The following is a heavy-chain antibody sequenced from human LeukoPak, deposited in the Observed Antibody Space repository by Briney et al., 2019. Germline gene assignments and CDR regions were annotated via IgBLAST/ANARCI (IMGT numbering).Heavy chain of an antibody. CDR3: ARGTSSGYYYAFDI. V-gene: IGHV1-69*13. CDR1: GGTFSSYA. CDR2: IIPIFGTA. D-gene: IGHD3-22*01. J-gene: IGHJ4*02. Sequence: SVKVSCKASGGTFSSYAISWVRQAPGQGLEWMGGIIPIFGTANHAQKFQGRVTITADESTSTAYMELSSLRSEDTAVYYCARGTSSGYYYAFDIWGQGTLVTVSS.